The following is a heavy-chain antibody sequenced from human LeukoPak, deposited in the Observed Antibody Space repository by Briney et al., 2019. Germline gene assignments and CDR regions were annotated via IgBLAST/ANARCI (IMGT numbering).Heavy chain of an antibody. CDR2: IHSSGGT. V-gene: IGHV3-53*01. Sequence: PGGSLRLSCAASGFTGSNNYMSWVRQAPGKGLEWVSAIHSSGGTYYADSVKGRFTISRDTSKSTMYLQMNSLRADDTAVYYCAKSRGPNTFGGVHDYWGRGALVTVSS. J-gene: IGHJ4*02. CDR3: AKSRGPNTFGGVHDY. D-gene: IGHD3-16*01. CDR1: GFTGSNNY.